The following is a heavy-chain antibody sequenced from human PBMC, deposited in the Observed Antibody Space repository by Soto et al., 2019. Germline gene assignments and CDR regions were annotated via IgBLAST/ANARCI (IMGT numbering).Heavy chain of an antibody. CDR2: IIPIFGTA. V-gene: IGHV1-69*01. D-gene: IGHD3-10*01. J-gene: IGHJ6*02. Sequence: SVKVSCKASGGSFSSYAIIWGRQAPGQGLEWMGGIIPIFGTANYAQKFQGRVTITADESTSTAYMELSSLRSEDTAVYYCARPYYYGSGSYYRDYYYGMDVWGQGTTVTVSS. CDR1: GGSFSSYA. CDR3: ARPYYYGSGSYYRDYYYGMDV.